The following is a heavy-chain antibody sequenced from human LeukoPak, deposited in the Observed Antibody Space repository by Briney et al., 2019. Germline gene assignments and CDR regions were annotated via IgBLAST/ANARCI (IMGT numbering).Heavy chain of an antibody. CDR3: AKGNFRDGSDY. D-gene: IGHD5-24*01. Sequence: GGSLRLSCAASGFSVSSNYMTWVRQAPGKGLEWVSVIYSGGSTYYAGFVKGRFTVSRDKSKNTLYLQMNSLRAEDTAVYYCAKGNFRDGSDYWGQGTLVTVSS. CDR2: IYSGGST. CDR1: GFSVSSNY. V-gene: IGHV3-66*01. J-gene: IGHJ4*02.